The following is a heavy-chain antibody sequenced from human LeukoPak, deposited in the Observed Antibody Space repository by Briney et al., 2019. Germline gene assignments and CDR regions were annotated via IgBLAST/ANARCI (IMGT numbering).Heavy chain of an antibody. CDR1: GGSISSGGYS. Sequence: LSLTCAVSGGSISSGGYSWSWIRQPPGKGLEWVANIKQDGSEKYYVDSVKGRFTISRDNAKNSLYLQMNSLRVEDTAVYYCARVRDAYNHPVVYFDYWGQGTLVTVSS. D-gene: IGHD5-24*01. J-gene: IGHJ4*02. CDR3: ARVRDAYNHPVVYFDY. CDR2: IKQDGSEK. V-gene: IGHV3-7*03.